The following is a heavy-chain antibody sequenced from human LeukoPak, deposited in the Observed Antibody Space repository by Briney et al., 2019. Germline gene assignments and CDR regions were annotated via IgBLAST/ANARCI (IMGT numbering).Heavy chain of an antibody. J-gene: IGHJ4*02. CDR3: AKDLRGYCSSTSCYARVFDY. CDR1: GFTFSSYA. D-gene: IGHD2-2*01. V-gene: IGHV3-23*01. CDR2: ISGSGGST. Sequence: GGSLRLSCAASGFTFSSYAMSWVRQAPGKGLEWVSAISGSGGSTYYADSVKGRSTISRDNSKNTLYLQMNSLRAEDTAVYYCAKDLRGYCSSTSCYARVFDYWGQGTLVTVSS.